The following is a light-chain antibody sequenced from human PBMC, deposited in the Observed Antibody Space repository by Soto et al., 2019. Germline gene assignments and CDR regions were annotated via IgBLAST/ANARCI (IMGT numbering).Light chain of an antibody. CDR2: RAS. J-gene: IGKJ1*01. CDR3: QQYDSYPRT. Sequence: DIQMTQSPSTLSASVRDRVTITCRASQSISTWLAWYQQKPGKAPKLLIYRASSLESGVPSRFSGSGSGTEFTLTISSLQPDDFATYYCQQYDSYPRTLGQGTKVEIK. V-gene: IGKV1-5*03. CDR1: QSISTW.